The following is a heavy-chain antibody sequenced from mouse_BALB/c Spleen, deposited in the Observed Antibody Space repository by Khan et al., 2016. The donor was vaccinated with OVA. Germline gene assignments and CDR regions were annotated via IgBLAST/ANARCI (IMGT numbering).Heavy chain of an antibody. J-gene: IGHJ1*01. V-gene: IGHV5-17*02. Sequence: DVHLVESGGGLVQPGGSRKLSCAASGFTFSSFGMHWVRQAPKKGLEWVAYISSGSSTIYYVDTVKGRFTISRDNPKNTLFLHMTSLRSEDTAMXYCARSGGNFHWYFDVWGAGTSVTVSS. CDR2: ISSGSSTI. D-gene: IGHD2-1*01. CDR1: GFTFSSFG. CDR3: ARSGGNFHWYFDV.